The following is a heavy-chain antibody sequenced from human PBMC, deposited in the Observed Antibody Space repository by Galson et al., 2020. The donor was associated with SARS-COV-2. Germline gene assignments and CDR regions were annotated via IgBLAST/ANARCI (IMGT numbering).Heavy chain of an antibody. CDR1: GYTFTNFE. D-gene: IGHD5-18*01. CDR2: VNPNSGNR. V-gene: IGHV1-8*01. Sequence: ASVKVSCKASGYTFTNFEINWGRQATGQGPEWMGWVNPNSGNRGFDQKFQGRVTMTRNISITTVYMELSSLTSDDTAVYYCARKRGYNYGEREFDDWGQGTLVTVSS. J-gene: IGHJ4*02. CDR3: ARKRGYNYGEREFDD.